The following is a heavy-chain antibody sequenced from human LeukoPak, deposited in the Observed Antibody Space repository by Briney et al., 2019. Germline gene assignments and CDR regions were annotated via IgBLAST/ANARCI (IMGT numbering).Heavy chain of an antibody. CDR2: TYPGDSNT. CDR3: VRSPACSSGTCYPNWFDP. D-gene: IGHD2-15*01. Sequence: GESLKISCKGSGYSFTNNWIGWVRQMPGKGLEWMGITYPGDSNTRYSPSFQGQVTISADKSISSAYLQWSSLKASDTAMYYCVRSPACSSGTCYPNWFDPWGQGTLITVSS. J-gene: IGHJ5*02. V-gene: IGHV5-51*01. CDR1: GYSFTNNW.